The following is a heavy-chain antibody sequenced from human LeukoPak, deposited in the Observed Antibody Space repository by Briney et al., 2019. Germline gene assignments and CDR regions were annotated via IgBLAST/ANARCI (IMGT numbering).Heavy chain of an antibody. J-gene: IGHJ5*02. Sequence: GASVKVSCKASGYTFTSYGISWVRPAPGQGLEWMGWISAYNGNTNYAQKLQGRATMTTDTSTSTAYMELRSLRSDDTAVYYCARDQGGSRYFYWLLRAPAQNWFDPWGQGTLVTVSS. CDR3: ARDQGGSRYFYWLLRAPAQNWFDP. CDR2: ISAYNGNT. CDR1: GYTFTSYG. D-gene: IGHD3-9*01. V-gene: IGHV1-18*01.